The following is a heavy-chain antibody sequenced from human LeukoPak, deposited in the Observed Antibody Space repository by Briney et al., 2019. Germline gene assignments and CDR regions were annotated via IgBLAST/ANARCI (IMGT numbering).Heavy chain of an antibody. J-gene: IGHJ4*02. D-gene: IGHD1-26*01. Sequence: PGGSLRLSCAASGFTFSNYWMSWVRQAPGTGLEWVAQIKEDGGEKYYVDSVKGRFTISRDNAKNSLYLQMDSLRAEDTALYYCARGGFYPDYWGQGTLITVSS. V-gene: IGHV3-7*04. CDR3: ARGGFYPDY. CDR1: GFTFSNYW. CDR2: IKEDGGEK.